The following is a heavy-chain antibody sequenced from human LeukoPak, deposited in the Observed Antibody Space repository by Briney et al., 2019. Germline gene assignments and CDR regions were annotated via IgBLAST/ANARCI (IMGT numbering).Heavy chain of an antibody. D-gene: IGHD6-19*01. J-gene: IGHJ4*02. V-gene: IGHV7-4-1*02. CDR3: ARGGYSRGQGSSFDY. CDR1: GYTFTNYP. Sequence: GASVKVSCETSGYTFTNYPIIWVRQAPGQGLECMGWINTNTGNPTFVQGFTGRFVFSLDTSVSAAYLQISSLKAEDTAVYYCARGGYSRGQGSSFDYWGQGTLVTVSS. CDR2: INTNTGNP.